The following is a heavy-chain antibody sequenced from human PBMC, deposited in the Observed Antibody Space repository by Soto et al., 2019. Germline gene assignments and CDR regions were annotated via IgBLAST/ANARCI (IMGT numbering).Heavy chain of an antibody. D-gene: IGHD6-13*01. Sequence: GGSLRLSCAASGMTISNAWMNWVRQAPGKGLEWVGRIRSKTDGGTTEYAAPVKFIFTFSRDSSKYSLYLQMSGLQTDHSALYHCTTPRPGTNFFDKWRQGTMFTVSS. V-gene: IGHV3-15*01. CDR1: GMTISNAW. CDR2: IRSKTDGGTT. J-gene: IGHJ3*02. CDR3: TTPRPGTNFFDK.